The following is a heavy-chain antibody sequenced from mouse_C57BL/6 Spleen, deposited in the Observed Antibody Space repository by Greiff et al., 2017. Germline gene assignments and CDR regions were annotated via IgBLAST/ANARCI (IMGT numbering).Heavy chain of an antibody. CDR1: GYTFTSYD. V-gene: IGHV1-85*01. CDR2: FYPRDGST. CDR3: AREDGSSSFAY. D-gene: IGHD1-1*01. Sequence: QVHVKQSGPELVKPGASVKLSCKASGYTFTSYDINWVKQRPGQGLEWIGWFYPRDGSTKYNEKFKGKATLTVDTSSSTAYMELHSLTSEDSAVYFCAREDGSSSFAYWGQGTLVTVSA. J-gene: IGHJ3*01.